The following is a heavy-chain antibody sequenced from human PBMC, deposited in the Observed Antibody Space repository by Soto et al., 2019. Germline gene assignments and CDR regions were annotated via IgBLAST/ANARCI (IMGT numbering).Heavy chain of an antibody. Sequence: LRRSCSASGFTFSSYSMNWVRQAPGKGLEWVSSISSSSSYIYYADSVKGRFTISRDNAKNSLYLQMNSLRAEDTAVYYCARAYGSGSPPASWGQGTLVTVSS. CDR2: ISSSSSYI. CDR1: GFTFSSYS. CDR3: ARAYGSGSPPAS. J-gene: IGHJ4*02. V-gene: IGHV3-21*01. D-gene: IGHD3-10*01.